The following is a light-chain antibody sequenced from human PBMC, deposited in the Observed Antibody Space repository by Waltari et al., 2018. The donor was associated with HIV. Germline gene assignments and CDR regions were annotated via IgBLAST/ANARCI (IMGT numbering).Light chain of an antibody. CDR2: QDT. J-gene: IGLJ1*01. CDR1: TLGNKT. CDR3: QAWDSTSAFV. Sequence: SYELTQSPSLSAPPRQTVSIACSGDTLGNKTACWYQQRPAQSPFLFIYQDTKRSSGIPGRFSGSKSGNTATLTISAAQAMDEAEYHCQAWDSTSAFVFGTGTKVTVL. V-gene: IGLV3-1*01.